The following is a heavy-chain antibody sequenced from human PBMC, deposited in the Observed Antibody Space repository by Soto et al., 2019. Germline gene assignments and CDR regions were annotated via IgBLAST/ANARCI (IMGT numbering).Heavy chain of an antibody. CDR3: ARGGHVVVVTAALDY. Sequence: ASVKVSCKGSGYTFNIYAIHWVRQVHGQGLEWMGWTNVGNVNRKYSRKWQDRLTMTRDTSTSTLYMELTSLTSDDTAIYYCARGGHVVVVTAALDYWGQGTLVTVSS. V-gene: IGHV1-3*01. CDR2: TNVGNVNR. D-gene: IGHD2-21*02. J-gene: IGHJ4*02. CDR1: GYTFNIYA.